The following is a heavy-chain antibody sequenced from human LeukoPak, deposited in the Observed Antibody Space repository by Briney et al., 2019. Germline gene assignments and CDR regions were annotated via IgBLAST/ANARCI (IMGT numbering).Heavy chain of an antibody. CDR2: INWNGGST. J-gene: IGHJ3*02. D-gene: IGHD6-13*01. CDR3: ARGISSSRSDAFDI. V-gene: IGHV3-20*04. Sequence: PGGSLRLSCAASGFTFDDYGMSWVRQAPGKGLEWVSGINWNGGSTGYADSVKGRLTISRDNAKNSLYLQMNGLRAEDTALYYCARGISSSRSDAFDIWGQGTMVTVS. CDR1: GFTFDDYG.